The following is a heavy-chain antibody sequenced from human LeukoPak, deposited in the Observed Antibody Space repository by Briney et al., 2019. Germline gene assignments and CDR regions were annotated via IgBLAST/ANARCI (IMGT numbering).Heavy chain of an antibody. CDR3: AKGFSSGSLPFDY. D-gene: IGHD3-10*01. CDR2: ISGSGGST. J-gene: IGHJ4*02. Sequence: GGSLRLSCAASGFTFSSYAMSWVRQAPGKGLEWVSAISGSGGSTYYADSVKGRFTTSRDNSKNTLYLQMNSLRAEDTAVYYCAKGFSSGSLPFDYWGQGTLVTVSS. V-gene: IGHV3-23*01. CDR1: GFTFSSYA.